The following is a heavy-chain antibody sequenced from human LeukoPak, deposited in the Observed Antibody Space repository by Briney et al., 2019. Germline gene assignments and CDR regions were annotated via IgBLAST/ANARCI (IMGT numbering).Heavy chain of an antibody. CDR2: IWYDGGNK. D-gene: IGHD6-19*01. CDR3: ATGQWLASIDY. CDR1: GFTFSSYG. V-gene: IGHV3-33*01. J-gene: IGHJ4*01. Sequence: GGSLRLSCAASGFTFSSYGMHWVRQAPGKGLEWVAVIWYDGGNKYYADSVKGRFTISRDNSKNTLYLQMNSLRAEDTAVYYCATGQWLASIDYWGQEPWSPSPQ.